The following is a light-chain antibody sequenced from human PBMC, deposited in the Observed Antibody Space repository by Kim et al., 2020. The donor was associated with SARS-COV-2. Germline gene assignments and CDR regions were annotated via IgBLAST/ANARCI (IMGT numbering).Light chain of an antibody. Sequence: ELTQPPSASGTPGQRVTISCSESDYNIGSYNVAWYRHLPGTAPNLLIYGTNQRPSGVPDRFSGSKSGTSASLAISDLQSDDEADYYCEAWDDSLTARVFGGGTKVTVL. CDR2: GTN. CDR3: EAWDDSLTARV. J-gene: IGLJ3*02. CDR1: DYNIGSYN. V-gene: IGLV1-44*01.